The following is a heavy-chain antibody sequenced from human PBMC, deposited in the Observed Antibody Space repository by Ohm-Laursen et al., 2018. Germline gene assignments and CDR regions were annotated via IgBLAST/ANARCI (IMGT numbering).Heavy chain of an antibody. CDR2: IRSKPNSYAT. CDR3: TSTPGRDYYYGMDV. J-gene: IGHJ6*02. V-gene: IGHV3-73*01. CDR1: GFTFSSYA. Sequence: SLRLSCTASGFTFSSYAMSWVRQASGKGLEWVGRIRSKPNSYATVYAASVKGRFTISRDDSDNTAYLEMNSLKTEDTAVYYCTSTPGRDYYYGMDVWGQGTTVTVSS.